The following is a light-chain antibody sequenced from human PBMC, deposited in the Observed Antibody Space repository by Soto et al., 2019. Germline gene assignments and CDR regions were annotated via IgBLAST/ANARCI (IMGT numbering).Light chain of an antibody. Sequence: QPVLTQPPSVSGAPGQRVTTSCTGSSSNIGAGYDVHWYQQLPGTAPKLLIYGNTNRPSGVPDRFSGSKSGTSASLAITGLQAEDEADYYCQSYDSSLSGSGVFGGGTKLTVL. CDR2: GNT. J-gene: IGLJ2*01. CDR1: SSNIGAGYD. CDR3: QSYDSSLSGSGV. V-gene: IGLV1-40*01.